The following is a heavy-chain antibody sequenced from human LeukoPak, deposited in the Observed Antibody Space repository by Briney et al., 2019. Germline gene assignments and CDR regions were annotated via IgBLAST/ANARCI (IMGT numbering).Heavy chain of an antibody. J-gene: IGHJ5*02. Sequence: GGSLRLSCAASGFTVSSNYMSWVRQAPGKGPEWVSVIYNGGTTYYADSVKGRFTTSRHNSENTLNLQMNSLRAEDTAVYYCAKASWSSGGWFDPWGQGTLVTVSS. CDR3: AKASWSSGGWFDP. CDR1: GFTVSSNY. CDR2: IYNGGTT. V-gene: IGHV3-53*01. D-gene: IGHD1-26*01.